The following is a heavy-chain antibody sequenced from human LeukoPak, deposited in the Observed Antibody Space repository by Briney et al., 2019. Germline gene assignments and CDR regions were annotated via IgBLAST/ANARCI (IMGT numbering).Heavy chain of an antibody. Sequence: GESLKISCKGSGYSFTSYWIRWVRQMPGKGLEWMGGFDPSGSYTNYSPSFQGHVTISADKSISTAYLQWSSLKASDTAMYYCARSGPLGGSYPNYWGQGTLVTVSS. V-gene: IGHV5-10-1*01. CDR2: FDPSGSYT. CDR3: ARSGPLGGSYPNY. D-gene: IGHD1-26*01. CDR1: GYSFTSYW. J-gene: IGHJ4*02.